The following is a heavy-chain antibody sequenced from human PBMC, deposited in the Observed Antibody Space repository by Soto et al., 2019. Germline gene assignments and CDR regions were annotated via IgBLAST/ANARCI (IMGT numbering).Heavy chain of an antibody. CDR3: ARQIYDSDTGPNFQYSFDS. J-gene: IGHJ4*02. Sequence: PXESLRISCKGSGYSFAGSWITWVRQKPGKGLEWMGRIDPSDSQTYYSPSFRGHVTISATKSITTVFLQWSSLRASDTAMYYCARQIYDSDTGPNFQYSFDSWGQGTPVTVS. V-gene: IGHV5-10-1*01. D-gene: IGHD3-22*01. CDR1: GYSFAGSW. CDR2: IDPSDSQT.